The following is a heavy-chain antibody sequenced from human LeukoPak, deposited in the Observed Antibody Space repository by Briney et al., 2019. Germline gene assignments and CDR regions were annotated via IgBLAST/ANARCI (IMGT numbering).Heavy chain of an antibody. Sequence: SVKVSCKASGGTFSSYAISWVRQARGQGLEWMGRIIPIFGTANYAQKFQGRVTITTDESASTAYMELGSLRSEDTAVYYCARDRRDYYDSSGYLRDAFDIWGQGTMVTVSS. CDR2: IIPIFGTA. CDR1: GGTFSSYA. CDR3: ARDRRDYYDSSGYLRDAFDI. J-gene: IGHJ3*02. V-gene: IGHV1-69*05. D-gene: IGHD3-22*01.